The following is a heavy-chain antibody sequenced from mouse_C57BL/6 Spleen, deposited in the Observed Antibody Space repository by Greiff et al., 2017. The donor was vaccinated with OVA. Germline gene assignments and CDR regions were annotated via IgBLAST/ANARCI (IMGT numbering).Heavy chain of an antibody. D-gene: IGHD2-3*01. CDR2: IDPNSGGT. Sequence: VQLQQPGAELVKPGASVKLSCKASGYTFTSYWMHWVKQRPGRGLEWIGRIDPNSGGTKYNEKFKSKATLTVDKPSSTAYMQLSSLTSEDSAFYYCARSERPYDGNDYWGQGTTLTVSS. J-gene: IGHJ2*01. CDR1: GYTFTSYW. V-gene: IGHV1-72*01. CDR3: ARSERPYDGNDY.